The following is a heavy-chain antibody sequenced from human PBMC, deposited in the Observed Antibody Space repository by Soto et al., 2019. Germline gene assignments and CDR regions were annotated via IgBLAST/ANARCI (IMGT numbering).Heavy chain of an antibody. V-gene: IGHV1-69*13. CDR2: IIPIFGTA. CDR3: ARDKVYDFWSGYDWFDP. J-gene: IGHJ5*02. CDR1: RGTFSSYA. D-gene: IGHD3-3*01. Sequence: ASVKVSCKASRGTFSSYAISWVRQAPGQGLEWMGGIIPIFGTANYAQKFQGRVTITADESTSTAYMELSSLRSEDTAVYYCARDKVYDFWSGYDWFDPWGQGTLVTVSS.